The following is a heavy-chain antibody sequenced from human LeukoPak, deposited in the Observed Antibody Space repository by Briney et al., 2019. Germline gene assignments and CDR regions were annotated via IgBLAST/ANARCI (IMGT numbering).Heavy chain of an antibody. J-gene: IGHJ4*02. D-gene: IGHD2-15*01. Sequence: SGXTLVNPTQTLTLTCTFSGFSLSTGGVGVGWIRQPPGKALEWLSLIYWDDDKRYSPSLKSRLTITKDTSKNQVVLTMTNMDPVDTATYYCAHGTRDIVVVVAAAFDSWGQGTLVTVSS. V-gene: IGHV2-5*02. CDR3: AHGTRDIVVVVAAAFDS. CDR2: IYWDDDK. CDR1: GFSLSTGGVG.